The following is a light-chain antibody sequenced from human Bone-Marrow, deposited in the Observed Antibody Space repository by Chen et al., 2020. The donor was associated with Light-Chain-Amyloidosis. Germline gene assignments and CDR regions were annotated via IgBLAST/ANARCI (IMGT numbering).Light chain of an antibody. CDR2: DVT. J-gene: IGLJ1*01. CDR1: SSDVGGDIH. V-gene: IGLV2-14*01. Sequence: QSALTQRGSVYGSPGQSIPISCTGTSSDVGGDIHVSWYQQHPDKDPKLMIYDVTNRPSWVTARFSGSKSYNTDSRTISGLQTEDEADYFCSSYTITNTLDIGSGTTVTGL. CDR3: SSYTITNTLD.